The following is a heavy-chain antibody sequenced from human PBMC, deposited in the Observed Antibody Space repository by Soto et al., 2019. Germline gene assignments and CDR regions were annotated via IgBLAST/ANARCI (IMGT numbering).Heavy chain of an antibody. CDR1: GFTFSSQG. Sequence: EVQLLESGGGLVQPGGSLRLSCAGSGFTFSSQGMAWIRLAPGKGLEWVSAISGSGEHTYYADNVKGRFTISRDNSNNILYLQMNSPRGEDTALYHCAIRPGFDPYYFDYWGQGTLVTVSS. CDR3: AIRPGFDPYYFDY. V-gene: IGHV3-23*01. J-gene: IGHJ4*02. CDR2: ISGSGEHT.